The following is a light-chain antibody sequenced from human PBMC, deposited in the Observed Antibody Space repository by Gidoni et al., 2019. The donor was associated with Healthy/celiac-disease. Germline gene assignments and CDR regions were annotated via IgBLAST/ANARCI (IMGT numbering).Light chain of an antibody. Sequence: SYELTQPPSGSVSPGQTDSITCSGDTLGDKYACWYQQKPGQYPVLVIYQDSKRPSGIPERFAGSNSGNTATLTISGTQAMDEAYYYCQAWDSSSGVVFGGGTKLTVL. J-gene: IGLJ2*01. V-gene: IGLV3-1*01. CDR2: QDS. CDR3: QAWDSSSGVV. CDR1: TLGDKY.